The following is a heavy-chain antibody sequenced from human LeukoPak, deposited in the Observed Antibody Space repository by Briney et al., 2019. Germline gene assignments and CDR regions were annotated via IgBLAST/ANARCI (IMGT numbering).Heavy chain of an antibody. Sequence: QSGGSLRLSCAASGFTFSSYAMSWVRQAPGKGLEWVSAISGSGGSTYYADSVKGRFTISRDNSKNTLYLQMNSLRAEDTAVYYCAVGAYYSNYYYYGMDVWGQGTTVTVSS. CDR2: ISGSGGST. D-gene: IGHD4-11*01. CDR1: GFTFSSYA. V-gene: IGHV3-23*01. CDR3: AVGAYYSNYYYYGMDV. J-gene: IGHJ6*02.